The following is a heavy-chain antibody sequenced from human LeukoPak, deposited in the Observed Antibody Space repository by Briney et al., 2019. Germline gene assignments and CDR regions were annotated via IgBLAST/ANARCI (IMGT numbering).Heavy chain of an antibody. CDR1: GGSFSGYY. D-gene: IGHD3-22*01. CDR3: ARVTYHYDSSGYYYLQSGAFDI. J-gene: IGHJ3*02. V-gene: IGHV4-34*01. Sequence: SSETLSLTCAVYGGSFSGYYWSWIRQPPGKGLEWIGAIYHSGSTYYNPSLKSRVTISLDTSKNQFSLKLSSVTAADTAVYYCARVTYHYDSSGYYYLQSGAFDIWGQGTMVTVSS. CDR2: IYHSGST.